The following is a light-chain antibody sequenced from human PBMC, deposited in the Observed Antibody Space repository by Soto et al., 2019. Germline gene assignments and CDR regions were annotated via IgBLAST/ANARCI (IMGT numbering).Light chain of an antibody. CDR1: QSIRGD. J-gene: IGKJ4*01. V-gene: IGKV3-15*01. Sequence: EIVMTQSPATLSVSLGEGVTLSCRASQSIRGDLAWYQQKPGQTPRLLIYGASTRATGVPARFSGSGSGTEFTLTISSLQSEDSAVYYCKQFNNWPLTFGGGTKVDIK. CDR3: KQFNNWPLT. CDR2: GAS.